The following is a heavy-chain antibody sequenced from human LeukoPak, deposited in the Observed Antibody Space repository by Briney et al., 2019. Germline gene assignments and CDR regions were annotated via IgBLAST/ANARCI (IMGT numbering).Heavy chain of an antibody. Sequence: SETLSLTCTVSGGSISSYYWSWIRQPAGRGLEWIGRIYTSGSTNYNPSLKSRVTMSVDTSKNQFSLKLSSVTAADTAVYYCASEGYLNWFDPWGQGTLVTVSS. CDR1: GGSISSYY. D-gene: IGHD1-26*01. CDR3: ASEGYLNWFDP. CDR2: IYTSGST. J-gene: IGHJ5*02. V-gene: IGHV4-4*07.